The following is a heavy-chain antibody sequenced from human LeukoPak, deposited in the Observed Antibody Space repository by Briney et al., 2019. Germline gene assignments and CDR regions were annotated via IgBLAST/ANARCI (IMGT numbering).Heavy chain of an antibody. CDR2: INTDGSST. CDR1: GFTFSSYW. Sequence: GGSLRLSCAASGFTFSSYWMHWVRQAPGKGLVWVSRINTDGSSTSYADSVKGRFTISRDNAKNTLYLQMNSLRAEDTAVYYCARGGVLWFGDPYYFDYWGQGTLVTVSS. V-gene: IGHV3-74*01. D-gene: IGHD3-10*01. CDR3: ARGGVLWFGDPYYFDY. J-gene: IGHJ4*02.